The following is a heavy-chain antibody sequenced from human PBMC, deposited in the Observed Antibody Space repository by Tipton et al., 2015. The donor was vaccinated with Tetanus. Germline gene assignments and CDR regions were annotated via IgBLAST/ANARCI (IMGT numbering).Heavy chain of an antibody. CDR1: GYSISSGYY. CDR2: IFHSGST. CDR3: ARIFSYGPDY. J-gene: IGHJ4*02. Sequence: TLSLTCAVSGYSISSGYYWGWIRQSPGKGLETIGSIFHSGSTYYNSSLKSRVPISVDTSKNHFSLRLSSVTAADTAVYYCARIFSYGPDYWGQGTLVTVSS. V-gene: IGHV4-38-2*01. D-gene: IGHD5-18*01.